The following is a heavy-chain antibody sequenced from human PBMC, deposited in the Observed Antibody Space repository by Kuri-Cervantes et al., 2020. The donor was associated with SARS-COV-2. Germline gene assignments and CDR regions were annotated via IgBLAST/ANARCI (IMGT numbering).Heavy chain of an antibody. CDR1: GGTFSSYA. J-gene: IGHJ4*02. CDR3: ATSIVVVVAAPFDY. V-gene: IGHV1-69*13. D-gene: IGHD2-15*01. CDR2: IIPIFGTA. Sequence: SVKVSCKASGGTFSSYAISWVRQAPGQGLEWMGGIIPIFGTANYAQKFQGRVTITADESTSTAYMELSSLRSEDTAVYYCATSIVVVVAAPFDYWGQGTVVTVSS.